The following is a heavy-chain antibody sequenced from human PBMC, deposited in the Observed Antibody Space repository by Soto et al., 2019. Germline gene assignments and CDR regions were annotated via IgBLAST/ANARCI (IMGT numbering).Heavy chain of an antibody. CDR1: GDSISSSSYY. Sequence: SETLSLTCTVSGDSISSSSYYWGWIRQPPGKGLEWIGTIYYSGNTYYNASLKSRVTISVATSKTQFSLKLSSVTAADTAVYYCARQVHCTNGVCYFDYWGQGTLVTVSS. CDR3: ARQVHCTNGVCYFDY. CDR2: IYYSGNT. J-gene: IGHJ4*02. V-gene: IGHV4-39*01. D-gene: IGHD2-8*01.